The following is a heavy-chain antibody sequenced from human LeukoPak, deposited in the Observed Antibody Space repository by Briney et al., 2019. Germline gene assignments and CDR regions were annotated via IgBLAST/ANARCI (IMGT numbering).Heavy chain of an antibody. V-gene: IGHV4-31*03. D-gene: IGHD4-11*01. J-gene: IGHJ4*02. CDR1: GDSMTRGGYY. CDR3: ARAVDYRNYFDY. Sequence: SETLSLTCTVSGDSMTRGGYYWSWVRQHPGKGLEWIGFIYHSGTTFYNPSLEGRAAISVGTSQNQCSLKLTSVTAADTAVYYCARAVDYRNYFDYWGQGTLVTVSS. CDR2: IYHSGTT.